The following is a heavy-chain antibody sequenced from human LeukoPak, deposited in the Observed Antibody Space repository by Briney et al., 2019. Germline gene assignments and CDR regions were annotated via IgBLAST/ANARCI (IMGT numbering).Heavy chain of an antibody. D-gene: IGHD2-21*02. CDR2: ITSSGSS. CDR3: ASGLQRSRSISNHYYFDS. Sequence: KPSQTLSLTCTVSGGSISRGNYYWSWIRQPAGQGLEWIGRITSSGSSNSILPLKSRVTISADTSKNQFSLKMTSVTAADSAVYYCASGLQRSRSISNHYYFDSWGPGILVTVSS. V-gene: IGHV4-61*02. CDR1: GGSISRGNYY. J-gene: IGHJ4*02.